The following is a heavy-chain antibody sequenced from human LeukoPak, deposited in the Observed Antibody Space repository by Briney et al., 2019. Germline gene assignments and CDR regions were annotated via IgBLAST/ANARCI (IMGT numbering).Heavy chain of an antibody. Sequence: SETLSLTCAVSVYSISSDDYWGWIRQPPGKGLEWIGSIFHSGSTYYNPSLKSRVTISIHTSKNQFSLKLSSVTAADTAVYYCARDNRNFFHSSDYYYGEYNWFDPWGQGTLVTVSS. D-gene: IGHD3-22*01. J-gene: IGHJ5*02. CDR3: ARDNRNFFHSSDYYYGEYNWFDP. CDR1: VYSISSDDY. V-gene: IGHV4-38-2*02. CDR2: IFHSGST.